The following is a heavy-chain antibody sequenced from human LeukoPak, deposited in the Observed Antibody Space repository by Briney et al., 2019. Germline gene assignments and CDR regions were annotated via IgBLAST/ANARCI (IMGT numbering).Heavy chain of an antibody. CDR2: ISGSRNIM. D-gene: IGHD1-26*01. CDR1: GFTFSDYY. Sequence: GGSLRLSCAASGFTFSDYYMSWIRQAPGKGLEWVSYISGSRNIMYYADSVKGRFTISRDNAKNSLFLQMTSLRAEDTAVYYCARKGGPTTYGYYYYYMDVWGKGTTVTISS. CDR3: ARKGGPTTYGYYYYYMDV. V-gene: IGHV3-11*01. J-gene: IGHJ6*03.